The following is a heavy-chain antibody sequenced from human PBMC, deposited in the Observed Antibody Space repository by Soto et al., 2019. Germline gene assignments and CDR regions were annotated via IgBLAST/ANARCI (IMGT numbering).Heavy chain of an antibody. CDR3: ARVGLPWYSYGFGAVPTTDYYFDY. Sequence: SVKVSCKASGGTFSSYAISWVRQAPGQGLEWMGGIIPIFGTANYAQKFQGRVTITADKSTSTAYMELSSLRSEDTAVYYCARVGLPWYSYGFGAVPTTDYYFDYWGQGTLVTVSS. CDR1: GGTFSSYA. J-gene: IGHJ4*02. V-gene: IGHV1-69*06. CDR2: IIPIFGTA. D-gene: IGHD5-18*01.